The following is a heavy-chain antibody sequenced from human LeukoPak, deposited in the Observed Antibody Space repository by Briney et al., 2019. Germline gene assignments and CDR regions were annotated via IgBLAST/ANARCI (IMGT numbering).Heavy chain of an antibody. V-gene: IGHV5-51*01. D-gene: IGHD4-17*01. CDR1: GYSFTSYW. CDR2: IHPGDSDT. CDR3: ARLPPTVTASWYFDY. J-gene: IGHJ4*02. Sequence: GESLKISCKGSGYSFTSYWIGWVRQMPGKGLEWMGIIHPGDSDTRYSPSFRGQVTISADKSIGTAYLQWSSLKASDTAMYYCARLPPTVTASWYFDYWGQGTLVTVSS.